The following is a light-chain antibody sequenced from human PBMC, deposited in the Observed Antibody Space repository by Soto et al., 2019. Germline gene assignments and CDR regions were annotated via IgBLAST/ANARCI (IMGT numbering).Light chain of an antibody. V-gene: IGKV3-15*01. Sequence: EIVMTQSPATLSVSPVERATLSCRASQSVSSHLAWYQQKPGQAPRLHIYGASTRATGIPARFSGSGSGTDFTLTISRLEPEDFAVYYCQQYGSSGTFGQGTKVDIK. CDR3: QQYGSSGT. CDR2: GAS. CDR1: QSVSSH. J-gene: IGKJ1*01.